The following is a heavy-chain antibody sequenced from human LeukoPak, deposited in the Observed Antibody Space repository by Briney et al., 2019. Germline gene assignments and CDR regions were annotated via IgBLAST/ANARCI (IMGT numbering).Heavy chain of an antibody. V-gene: IGHV3-7*01. D-gene: IGHD3-22*01. J-gene: IGHJ4*02. CDR2: IKQDGSEK. Sequence: GSLRLSCAASGFTFSSYWMSWVRQAPGKGLEWVANIKQDGSEKYYVDSVKGRFTISRDNAKNSLYLQMNSLRAEDTAVYYCARIRLYYDSSGCFDYWGQGTLVTVSS. CDR1: GFTFSSYW. CDR3: ARIRLYYDSSGCFDY.